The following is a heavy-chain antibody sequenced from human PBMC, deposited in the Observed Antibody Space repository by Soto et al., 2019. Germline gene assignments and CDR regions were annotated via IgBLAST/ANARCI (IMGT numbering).Heavy chain of an antibody. J-gene: IGHJ5*02. CDR3: AKDMGRYYDSSGFQST. CDR2: ISWNSGSI. CDR1: GFTFDDYA. D-gene: IGHD3-22*01. Sequence: PGVSLRLSCAASGFTFDDYAMHWVRQAPGKGLEWVSGISWNSGSIGYADSVGGRFTISRDNAKNSLYLQMNSLRAEDTALYYSAKDMGRYYDSSGFQSTWGQGTLVTVCS. V-gene: IGHV3-9*01.